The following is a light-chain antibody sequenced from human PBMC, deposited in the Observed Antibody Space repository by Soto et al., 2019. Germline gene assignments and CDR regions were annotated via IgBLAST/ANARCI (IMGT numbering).Light chain of an antibody. CDR1: SSNIGSNY. CDR3: SAWDDSLSGPV. CDR2: RND. Sequence: QSVLTQPPSASGTPGQRVTISCSGSSSNIGSNYVYWYRQLPGTAPNVLIYRNDERPSGVPDRFSGSKSGSSASLAISGLRSEDEAAYYCSAWDDSLSGPVFGRGTQLTVL. J-gene: IGLJ3*02. V-gene: IGLV1-47*01.